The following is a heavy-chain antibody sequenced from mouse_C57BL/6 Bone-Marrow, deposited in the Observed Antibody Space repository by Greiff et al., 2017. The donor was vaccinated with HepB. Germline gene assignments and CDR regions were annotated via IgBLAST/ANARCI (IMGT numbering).Heavy chain of an antibody. V-gene: IGHV1-4*01. CDR3: ASSRGFAY. CDR2: INPSSGYT. Sequence: VQLKQSGAELARPGASVKMSCKASGYTFTSYTMHWVKQRPGQGLEWIGYINPSSGYTKYNQKFKDKATLTADKSSSTAYMQLSSLTSEDSAVYYCASSRGFAYWGQGTLVTVSA. J-gene: IGHJ3*01. CDR1: GYTFTSYT.